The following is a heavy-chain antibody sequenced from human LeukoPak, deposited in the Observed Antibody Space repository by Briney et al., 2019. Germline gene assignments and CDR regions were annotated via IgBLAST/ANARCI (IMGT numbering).Heavy chain of an antibody. CDR1: GFTLSSYW. D-gene: IGHD3-22*01. CDR3: AREGGGYYDSSGYYSWFDP. V-gene: IGHV3-7*01. CDR2: IKQDGSEK. J-gene: IGHJ5*02. Sequence: GGSLRLPCAASGFTLSSYWMSWVRQAPGKGLEWVANIKQDGSEKYYVDSVKGRFTISRDNAKNSLYLQMNSLRAEDTAVYYCAREGGGYYDSSGYYSWFDPWGQGTLVTVSS.